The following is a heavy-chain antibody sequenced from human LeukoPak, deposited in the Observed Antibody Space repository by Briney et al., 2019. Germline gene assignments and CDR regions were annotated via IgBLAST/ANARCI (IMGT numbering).Heavy chain of an antibody. D-gene: IGHD4-17*01. V-gene: IGHV3-74*01. CDR3: ARDQWNSYDYGDQTLYYYYGMDV. Sequence: GGSLRLSCAASGFTFSSYWVHWVRQAPGKGLVWVSRINTDGSSTSYADSVKGRFTISRDNAKNTLYLQMNSLRAEDTAVYYCARDQWNSYDYGDQTLYYYYGMDVWGQGTTVTVSS. CDR1: GFTFSSYW. J-gene: IGHJ6*02. CDR2: INTDGSST.